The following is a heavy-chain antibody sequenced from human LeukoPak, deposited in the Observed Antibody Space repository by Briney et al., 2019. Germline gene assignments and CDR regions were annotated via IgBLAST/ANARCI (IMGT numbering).Heavy chain of an antibody. CDR2: ISYDAKSN. J-gene: IGHJ4*02. D-gene: IGHD6-19*01. CDR1: GFTFSSYG. CDR3: ASSLGSSGWYVAD. V-gene: IGHV3-30*03. Sequence: PGGSLRLSCVTSGFTFSSYGMHWVRQVPGKGLEWVAVISYDAKSNYHVDSVKGRFTISRDNSKNTLYLQMNSLRAEDTAVYYCASSLGSSGWYVADWGQGTLVTISS.